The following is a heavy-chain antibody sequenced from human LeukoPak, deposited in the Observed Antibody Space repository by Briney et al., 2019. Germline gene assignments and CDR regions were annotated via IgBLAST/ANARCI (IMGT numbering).Heavy chain of an antibody. Sequence: SETLSLTCAVYGGSFSGYYWSWIRQPPGKGLEWIGEINHSGSTNYNPSLKSRVTISVDTSKNQFSLKLSSVTAADTAVYYCARGRGSIVLMVSARKYGMDVWGQGTTVTVSS. CDR3: ARGRGSIVLMVSARKYGMDV. V-gene: IGHV4-34*01. D-gene: IGHD2-8*01. J-gene: IGHJ6*02. CDR2: INHSGST. CDR1: GGSFSGYY.